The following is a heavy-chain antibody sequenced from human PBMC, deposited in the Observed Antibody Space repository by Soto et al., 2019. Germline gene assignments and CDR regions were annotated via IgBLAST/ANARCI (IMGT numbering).Heavy chain of an antibody. D-gene: IGHD6-19*01. J-gene: IGHJ3*02. CDR3: AKVRGAVATDALDI. CDR1: GFGFSSYA. Sequence: HPGGSLRLSCAASGFGFSSYATSWVRQTPGKGLEWVSGISGSGGTTYYADSVKGRFTVSRDNSKNAVYLQMNSLRAEDTAVYYSAKVRGAVATDALDIWGQGTMVTVSS. CDR2: ISGSGGTT. V-gene: IGHV3-23*01.